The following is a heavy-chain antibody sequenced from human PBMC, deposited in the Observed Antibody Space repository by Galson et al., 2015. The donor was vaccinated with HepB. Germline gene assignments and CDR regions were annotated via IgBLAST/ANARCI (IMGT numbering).Heavy chain of an antibody. D-gene: IGHD5-24*01. V-gene: IGHV1-18*01. CDR3: AREMTTNDGFDI. Sequence: SCKASGYTFSSYAITWVRQAPGQGLEWMGWISVDDDNTNYAQRLQDRLTMSTDTSTNTAYMELRSLRSDDTAVYYCAREMTTNDGFDIWGQGTMVTVSS. CDR2: ISVDDDNT. J-gene: IGHJ3*02. CDR1: GYTFSSYA.